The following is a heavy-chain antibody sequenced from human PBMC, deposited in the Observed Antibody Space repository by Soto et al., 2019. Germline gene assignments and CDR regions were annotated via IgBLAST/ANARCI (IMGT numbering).Heavy chain of an antibody. CDR2: IYYSGST. CDR3: ARDLRFRGFYGMDV. D-gene: IGHD3-10*01. V-gene: IGHV4-31*03. CDR1: GGSISSGGYY. J-gene: IGHJ6*02. Sequence: QVQLQESGPGLVKPSQTLSLTCTVSGGSISSGGYYWSWIRQHPGKGLEWIGYIYYSGSTYYNPSLKGRVTIAVDTSKNQFSLKLSSVTAADTAVYYCARDLRFRGFYGMDVWGQGTTVTVSS.